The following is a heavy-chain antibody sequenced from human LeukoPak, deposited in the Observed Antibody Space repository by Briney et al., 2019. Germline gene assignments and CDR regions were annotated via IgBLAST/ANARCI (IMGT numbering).Heavy chain of an antibody. Sequence: GASVKVSCKASGGTFSSYAISRVRQAPGQGLEWMGGIIPIFGTANYAQKFQGRVTITTDESTSTAYMELSSLRSEDTAVYYCAKGYSSGWHNWFDPWGQGTLVTVSS. D-gene: IGHD6-19*01. V-gene: IGHV1-69*05. CDR1: GGTFSSYA. CDR3: AKGYSSGWHNWFDP. CDR2: IIPIFGTA. J-gene: IGHJ5*02.